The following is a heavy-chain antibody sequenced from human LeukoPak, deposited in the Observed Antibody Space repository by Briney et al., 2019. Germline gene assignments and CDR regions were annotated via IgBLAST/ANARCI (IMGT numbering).Heavy chain of an antibody. J-gene: IGHJ6*02. Sequence: GGSLRLSCAASGFTFSDYYMSWIRQAPGKGLEWVSYISSSSSHTNYADSVKGRFTISRDNAKNSLYLQMNSLRAEDTAVYYCARDSPIVSTSYYYYYGMDVWGQGTTVTVSS. CDR2: ISSSSSHT. V-gene: IGHV3-11*06. CDR3: ARDSPIVSTSYYYYYGMDV. CDR1: GFTFSDYY. D-gene: IGHD5/OR15-5a*01.